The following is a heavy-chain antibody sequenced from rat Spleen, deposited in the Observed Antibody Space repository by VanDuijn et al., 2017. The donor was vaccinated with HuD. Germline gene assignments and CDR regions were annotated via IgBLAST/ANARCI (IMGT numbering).Heavy chain of an antibody. D-gene: IGHD1-11*01. CDR3: TTYTTGVMDA. CDR1: GFTFSDYN. CDR2: ISYDGRST. Sequence: EVQLVESGGGLVQPGRSLKLSCAASGFTFSDYNMAWVRQAPKKGLEWVATISYDGRSTYYRDSVKGRFTISRNNAKSTLYLQMDSLRSEDTATYYCTTYTTGVMDAWGQGASVTVSS. V-gene: IGHV5-7*01. J-gene: IGHJ4*01.